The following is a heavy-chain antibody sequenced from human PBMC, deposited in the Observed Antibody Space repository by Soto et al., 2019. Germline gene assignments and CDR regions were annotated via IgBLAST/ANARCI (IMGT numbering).Heavy chain of an antibody. CDR2: MNPNSGNT. CDR1: GYTVTSYD. Sequence: ASVKVSCKASGYTVTSYDINWVRQATGQGLEWMGWMNPNSGNTGYAQKFQGRVTMTRNTSISTAYMELSSLRSEDTAVYYCASRSAFPVVILTPLEADSYYYAKDVCGQGTTVTVSS. D-gene: IGHD3-22*01. V-gene: IGHV1-8*01. J-gene: IGHJ6*02. CDR3: ASRSAFPVVILTPLEADSYYYAKDV.